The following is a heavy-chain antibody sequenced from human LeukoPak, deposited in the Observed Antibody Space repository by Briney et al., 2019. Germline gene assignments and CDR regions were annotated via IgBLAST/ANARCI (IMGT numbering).Heavy chain of an antibody. Sequence: SETLSLTCTVSGGSISSYYWSWIRQPPGKGRGGIGYIYYSGSTNYNPSLKSRVTISVDTSKNQFSLKLSSVTAADTAVYYCARVGRSSGWYGGFPLDYWGQGTLVTVSS. J-gene: IGHJ4*02. CDR3: ARVGRSSGWYGGFPLDY. V-gene: IGHV4-59*13. CDR2: IYYSGST. CDR1: GGSISSYY. D-gene: IGHD6-19*01.